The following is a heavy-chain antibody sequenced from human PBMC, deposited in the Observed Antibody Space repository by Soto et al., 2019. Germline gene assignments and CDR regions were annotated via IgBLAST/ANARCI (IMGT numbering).Heavy chain of an antibody. CDR2: IIPIFGTA. CDR3: ARDGGRHSGGIDY. CDR1: GGTFSSYS. V-gene: IGHV1-69*01. J-gene: IGHJ4*02. Sequence: QVQLVQSGAEVKKPGSSVKVSCKASGGTFSSYSINWVRQAPGQGLEWMGEIIPIFGTANYAQKFQSRVTITADESTSTAYMELSSLRSEDTAVHYCARDGGRHSGGIDYWGQGTLVTVSS. D-gene: IGHD1-26*01.